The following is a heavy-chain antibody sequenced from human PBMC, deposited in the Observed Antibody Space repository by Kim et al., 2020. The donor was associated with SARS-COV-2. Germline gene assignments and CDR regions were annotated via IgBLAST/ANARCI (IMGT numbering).Heavy chain of an antibody. CDR2: ISYDGSNK. Sequence: GGSLRLSCAASGFTFSSYGMHWVRQAPGKGLEWVAVISYDGSNKYYADSVKGRFTISRDNSKNTLYLQMNSLRAEDTAVYYCAKDRGYSYGQPRYYYYYGMDVWGQGTTVTVSS. V-gene: IGHV3-30*18. D-gene: IGHD5-18*01. CDR1: GFTFSSYG. J-gene: IGHJ6*02. CDR3: AKDRGYSYGQPRYYYYYGMDV.